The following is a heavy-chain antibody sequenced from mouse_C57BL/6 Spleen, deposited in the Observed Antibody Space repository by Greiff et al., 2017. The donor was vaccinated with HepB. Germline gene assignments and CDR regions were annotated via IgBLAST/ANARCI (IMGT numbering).Heavy chain of an antibody. V-gene: IGHV3-8*01. CDR1: GYSITSDY. D-gene: IGHD3-3*01. CDR2: ISYSGST. CDR3: ARYGTGYAMDY. Sequence: EVKLMESGPGLAKPSQTLSLTCSVTGYSITSDYWNWLRKFPGNKLEYMGYISYSGSTYYNPSLKSRISITRDTSQNQYYLQLNSVTTEDTATYYCARYGTGYAMDYWGQGASVTVSS. J-gene: IGHJ4*01.